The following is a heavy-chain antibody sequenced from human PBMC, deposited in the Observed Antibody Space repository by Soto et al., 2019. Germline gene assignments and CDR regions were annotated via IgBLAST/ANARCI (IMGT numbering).Heavy chain of an antibody. CDR1: GGSISSYY. D-gene: IGHD2-15*01. J-gene: IGHJ4*02. CDR2: IYYSGST. Sequence: KASETLSLTCTVSGGSISSYYWSWIRQPPGKGLEWIGYIYYSGSTNYNPSLKSRVTISVDTSKNQFSLKLSSVTAADTAVYYCARVVVAANYYFDYWGQGTLVTVSS. CDR3: ARVVVAANYYFDY. V-gene: IGHV4-59*01.